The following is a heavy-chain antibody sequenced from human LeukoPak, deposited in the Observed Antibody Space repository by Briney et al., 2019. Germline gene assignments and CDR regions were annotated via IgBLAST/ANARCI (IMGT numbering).Heavy chain of an antibody. Sequence: RGSLRLSCAASGFTFSEHYMDWVPQAPRKGLEGGGGIRNKANSYTTEYAASVKGQFTISRDDPKNSPYGQLNSRQPEDPAVLYCRFVVATGQFDYWGQGTLVTVSS. CDR3: RFVVATGQFDY. CDR1: GFTFSEHY. CDR2: IRNKANSYTT. D-gene: IGHD2-21*02. J-gene: IGHJ4*02. V-gene: IGHV3-72*01.